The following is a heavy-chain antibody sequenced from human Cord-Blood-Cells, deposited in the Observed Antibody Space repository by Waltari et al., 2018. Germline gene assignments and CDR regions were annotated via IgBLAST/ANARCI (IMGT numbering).Heavy chain of an antibody. V-gene: IGHV3-21*01. CDR1: GFTFSSYS. D-gene: IGHD6-13*01. Sequence: EVQLVESGGGLVKPGGSLRLSCAASGFTFSSYSMNWVRQAPGKGLEWVSSISSSSSYIYYADSVKGRFTISRDNAKNSLYLQMNILRAEDTAVYYCARDRKAGDWYFDLWGRGTLVTVSS. CDR2: ISSSSSYI. J-gene: IGHJ2*01. CDR3: ARDRKAGDWYFDL.